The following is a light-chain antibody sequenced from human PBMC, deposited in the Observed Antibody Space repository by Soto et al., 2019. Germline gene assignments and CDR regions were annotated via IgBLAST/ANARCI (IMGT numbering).Light chain of an antibody. CDR3: QQYESSPRT. Sequence: EIVLTQSPSTLSLSPGERATLSCRASQSVGSTLAWYQQRPGQAPRLVVYRTSNRATGIPARFSASGSGTDFTLTISSLEPEDFAVYYCQQYESSPRTFGQGTKVDIK. J-gene: IGKJ1*01. CDR2: RTS. V-gene: IGKV3-20*01. CDR1: QSVGST.